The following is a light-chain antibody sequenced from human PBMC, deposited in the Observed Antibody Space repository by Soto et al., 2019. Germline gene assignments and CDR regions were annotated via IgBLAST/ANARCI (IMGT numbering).Light chain of an antibody. V-gene: IGKV3-15*01. CDR3: QQYNNWPRT. Sequence: IVMTQTPATLSVSPGERVTLSCRASQSVSSSYLAWYQQKPGQAPRLLIYGASTRATGIPARFSGSGSGTGFTLTISSLQSEDFAVYYCQQYNNWPRTFCQGTKVDIK. CDR1: QSVSSSY. CDR2: GAS. J-gene: IGKJ1*01.